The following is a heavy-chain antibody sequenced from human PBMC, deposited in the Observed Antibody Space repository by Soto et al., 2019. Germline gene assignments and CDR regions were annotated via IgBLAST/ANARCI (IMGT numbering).Heavy chain of an antibody. Sequence: QVQLQESGPGLVKPSETLSLTCTVSGGSISSFYWSWIRQPPGKGLEWIGYIFYSGSTNYNPSLKSRVTISVDTSKNQFSLKLSSVTAADTAVYYCARTYSSSHYFDYWGQGTLVTVSS. J-gene: IGHJ4*02. CDR1: GGSISSFY. V-gene: IGHV4-59*08. CDR3: ARTYSSSHYFDY. CDR2: IFYSGST. D-gene: IGHD6-6*01.